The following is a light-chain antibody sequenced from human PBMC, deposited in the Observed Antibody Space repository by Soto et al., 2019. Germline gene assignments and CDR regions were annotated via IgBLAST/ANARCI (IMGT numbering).Light chain of an antibody. V-gene: IGLV1-51*01. J-gene: IGLJ1*01. Sequence: QSVMTQPPSVSAAQGRKVTFSCPGSSPTIGGNSVSWYQQLPGTAPKLLIYDDNKRPSGIPDRFSGSKSGTSATLGITGFQTGDEADYYCGSWDSSLSAYVFGTGTKLTVL. CDR1: SPTIGGNS. CDR2: DDN. CDR3: GSWDSSLSAYV.